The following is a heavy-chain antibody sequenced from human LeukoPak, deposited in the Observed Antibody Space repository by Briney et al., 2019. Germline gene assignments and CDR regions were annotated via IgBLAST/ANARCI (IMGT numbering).Heavy chain of an antibody. CDR2: IYYSGST. CDR3: ARSGEVRVYYYYYYYMDV. V-gene: IGHV4-39*07. J-gene: IGHJ6*03. CDR1: GGSISSSSYY. Sequence: SETLSLTCTVSGGSISSSSYYWGWIRQPPGKGLEWIGSIYYSGSTNYNPSLKSRVTISVDTSKNQFSLKLSSVTAADTAVYYCARSGEVRVYYYYYYYMDVWGKGTTVTISS. D-gene: IGHD3-10*01.